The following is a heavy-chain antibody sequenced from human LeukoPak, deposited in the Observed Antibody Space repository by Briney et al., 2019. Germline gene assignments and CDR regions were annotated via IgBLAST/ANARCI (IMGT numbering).Heavy chain of an antibody. Sequence: GSLRLSCAASGFTFSSYSMNWVRQAPGKGLEWVSYISSSSSTIYYADSVKGRFTISRDNAKNSLYLQMKSLRAEDTAVYYCARAKDIVVVPAFDPWGQGTLVTVSS. CDR2: ISSSSSTI. CDR1: GFTFSSYS. D-gene: IGHD2-2*01. CDR3: ARAKDIVVVPAFDP. J-gene: IGHJ5*02. V-gene: IGHV3-48*04.